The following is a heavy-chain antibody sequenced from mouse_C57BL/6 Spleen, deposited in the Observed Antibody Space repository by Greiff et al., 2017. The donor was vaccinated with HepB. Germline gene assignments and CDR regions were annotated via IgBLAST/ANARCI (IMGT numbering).Heavy chain of an antibody. Sequence: DVKLVESEGGLVQPGSSMKLSCTASGFTFSDYYMAWVRQVPEKGLEWVANINYDGSSTYYLDSLKSRFIISRDNAKNILYLQMSSLKSEDTATYYCASLGLGGDFDYWGQGTTLTVSS. CDR1: GFTFSDYY. D-gene: IGHD4-1*01. J-gene: IGHJ2*01. CDR2: INYDGSST. V-gene: IGHV5-16*01. CDR3: ASLGLGGDFDY.